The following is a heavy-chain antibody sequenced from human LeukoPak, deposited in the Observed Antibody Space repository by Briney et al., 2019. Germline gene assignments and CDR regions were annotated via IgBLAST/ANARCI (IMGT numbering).Heavy chain of an antibody. CDR2: IYYTGST. V-gene: IGHV4-59*01. J-gene: IGHJ3*02. Sequence: KPSETLSLTCTVSGGSMSSYYWSWIRQPPGKGLEWIGYIYYTGSTNYNPSLKSRVTISVDTSKNQFSLKLSSVTAADTGVYYCARDYTMTHAFDIWGQGTLVTVSS. CDR1: GGSMSSYY. CDR3: ARDYTMTHAFDI. D-gene: IGHD3-22*01.